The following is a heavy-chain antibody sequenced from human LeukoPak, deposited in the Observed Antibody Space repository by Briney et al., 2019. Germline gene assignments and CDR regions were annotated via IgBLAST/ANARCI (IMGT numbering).Heavy chain of an antibody. J-gene: IGHJ4*02. V-gene: IGHV3-9*01. CDR1: GFIFEAYG. CDR2: ITWNSDDM. CDR3: TRVTSWRTGFDY. Sequence: PGRSLRLSCAASGFIFEAYGMYWVRQAPGKGLEWVSGITWNSDDMAYADSVKGRFTISRDNAKNCLYLQMNSLTVEDTALYYCTRVTSWRTGFDYWGQGTLVTVSS. D-gene: IGHD1-1*01.